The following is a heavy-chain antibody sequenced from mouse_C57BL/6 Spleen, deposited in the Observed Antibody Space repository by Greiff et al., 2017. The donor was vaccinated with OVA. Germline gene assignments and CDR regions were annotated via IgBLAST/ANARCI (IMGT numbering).Heavy chain of an antibody. J-gene: IGHJ4*01. CDR1: GYTFTDYE. CDR2: IDPETGGT. CDR3: TRETMVTKNYAMDY. Sequence: QVQLKQSGAELVRPGASVTLSCKASGYTFTDYEMHWVKQTPVHGLEWIGAIDPETGGTAYNQKFKGKAILTADKSSSTAYMELRSLTSEDSAVYYCTRETMVTKNYAMDYWGQGTSVTVSS. D-gene: IGHD2-2*01. V-gene: IGHV1-15*01.